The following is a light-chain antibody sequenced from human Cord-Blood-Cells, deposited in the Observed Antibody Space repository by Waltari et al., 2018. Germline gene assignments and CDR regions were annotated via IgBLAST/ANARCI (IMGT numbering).Light chain of an antibody. CDR1: SSDVGGYNY. CDR3: CSYAGSYTYV. CDR2: DVS. J-gene: IGLJ1*01. V-gene: IGLV2-11*01. Sequence: QSALTQPRSVSGSPGQSVTISCTGTSSDVGGYNYVSWYQQHPGKAPKLMIYDVSKRPFGVPDPFSVSKSGNPPSLTISGLQAEYVADYYCCSYAGSYTYVFGTGTKVTVL.